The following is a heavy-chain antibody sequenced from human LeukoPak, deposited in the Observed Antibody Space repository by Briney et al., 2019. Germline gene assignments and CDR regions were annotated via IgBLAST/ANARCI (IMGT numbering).Heavy chain of an antibody. CDR1: GFTFSSCW. Sequence: GGSLRLSCAASGFTFSSCWMHWVRQAPGKGLVWVSRLISDGSSARYADSVMGRFTISRDNTKNTLYLQMNGLRAEDTAVYYCVRDSRYCPDVWGQGTTVTVSS. D-gene: IGHD2-8*02. CDR3: VRDSRYCPDV. V-gene: IGHV3-74*01. J-gene: IGHJ6*02. CDR2: LISDGSSA.